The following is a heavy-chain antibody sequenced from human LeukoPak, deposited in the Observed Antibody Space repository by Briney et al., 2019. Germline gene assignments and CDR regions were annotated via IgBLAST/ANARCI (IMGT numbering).Heavy chain of an antibody. CDR1: GGSINNYY. J-gene: IGHJ3*02. D-gene: IGHD2-15*01. V-gene: IGHV4-4*07. CDR3: ARGRYCSADICSGGDAFDI. Sequence: SETLSLTCTVSGGSINNYYWGWIRPPAGKGVEWMGRIYTRGSTNYNPSLKRRVTMSVDTSKNKISLKLSSVSAADTAVYYCARGRYCSADICSGGDAFDIWGQGTMVSVSS. CDR2: IYTRGST.